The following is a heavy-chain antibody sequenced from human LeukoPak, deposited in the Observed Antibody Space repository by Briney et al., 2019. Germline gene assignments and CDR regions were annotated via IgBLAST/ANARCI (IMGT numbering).Heavy chain of an antibody. J-gene: IGHJ4*02. Sequence: GGSLRLSCAASVFTVSSNYMNWVRQAPGQGLEWVSVVYSGGSTYYADSVKGRFTISRDNSKNTLYLQMNSLRAEDTAVYYCARSNYDFWSGYYYPHFDYWGQGTLVTVSS. V-gene: IGHV3-66*01. CDR3: ARSNYDFWSGYYYPHFDY. CDR1: VFTVSSNY. D-gene: IGHD3-3*01. CDR2: VYSGGST.